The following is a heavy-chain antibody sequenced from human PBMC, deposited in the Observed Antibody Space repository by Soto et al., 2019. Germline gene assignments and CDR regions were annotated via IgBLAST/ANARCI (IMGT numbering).Heavy chain of an antibody. Sequence: QVQLVQSGAEVKKPGASVKVSCKASGYTFTSYGISWVRQAPGQGLEWMGWISAYNGNTNYAQKLQGRGTMTTDTSRSTDYMELRSLRSDDTAVYYCASGGEDVGHIVVVTARGLFDPWGQGTLVTVSS. V-gene: IGHV1-18*01. CDR2: ISAYNGNT. CDR1: GYTFTSYG. CDR3: ASGGEDVGHIVVVTARGLFDP. D-gene: IGHD2-21*02. J-gene: IGHJ5*02.